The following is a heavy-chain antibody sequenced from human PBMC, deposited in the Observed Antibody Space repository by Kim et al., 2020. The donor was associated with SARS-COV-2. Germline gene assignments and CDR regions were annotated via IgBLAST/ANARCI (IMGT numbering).Heavy chain of an antibody. CDR3: ARGGTMVRGGPMDV. D-gene: IGHD3-10*01. J-gene: IGHJ6*02. V-gene: IGHV4-31*03. CDR2: IYYSGST. CDR1: GGSISSGYY. Sequence: SETLSLTCTVSGGSISSGYYWSWIRQHPGKGLEWIGYIYYSGSTYYNPSLTRRVSISVVTSKSQFSLQLSSLPAADPAVSYCARGGTMVRGGPMDVWGQG.